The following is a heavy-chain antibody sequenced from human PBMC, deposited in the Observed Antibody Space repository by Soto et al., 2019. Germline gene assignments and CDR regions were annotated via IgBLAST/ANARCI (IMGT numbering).Heavy chain of an antibody. J-gene: IGHJ6*04. CDR1: TPGFGGSNY. V-gene: IGHV3-53*01. Sequence: PGGSLRLSCSASTPGFGGSNYMTWVRQAPGKGLEWVSVIYRDGNTYYVDSVKGRFTISRDNSKNTLYLQMNSLRGEDTAVYYCARGRFGMDVWGKGTTVTVSS. CDR3: ARGRFGMDV. CDR2: IYRDGNT.